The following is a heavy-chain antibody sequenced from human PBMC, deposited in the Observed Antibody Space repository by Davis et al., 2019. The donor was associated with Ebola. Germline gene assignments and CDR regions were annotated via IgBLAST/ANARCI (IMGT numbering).Heavy chain of an antibody. D-gene: IGHD6-13*01. V-gene: IGHV3-48*02. Sequence: PGGSLRLSCAASGFTFSSYSMNWVRQAPGKGLEWVSYISSSSSTIYYADSVKGRFTISRDNAKNSLYLQMNSLRDEDTAVYYCARDGSSWYRSYYYYYMDVWGKGTTVTVSS. CDR1: GFTFSSYS. J-gene: IGHJ6*03. CDR3: ARDGSSWYRSYYYYYMDV. CDR2: ISSSSSTI.